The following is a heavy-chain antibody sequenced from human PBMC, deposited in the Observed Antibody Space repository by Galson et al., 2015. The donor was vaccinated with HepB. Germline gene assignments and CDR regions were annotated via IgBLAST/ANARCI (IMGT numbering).Heavy chain of an antibody. CDR3: TRHDYGDYGEYYFDY. J-gene: IGHJ4*02. V-gene: IGHV3-73*01. CDR2: IRSKANSYAT. Sequence: SLRLSCAASGFTFSGSAMHWVRQASGKGLEWVGRIRSKANSYATAYAASVKGRFTISRDDSKNTAYLQMNSLKTEDTAVYYCTRHDYGDYGEYYFDYWGQGTLVTVSS. CDR1: GFTFSGSA. D-gene: IGHD4-17*01.